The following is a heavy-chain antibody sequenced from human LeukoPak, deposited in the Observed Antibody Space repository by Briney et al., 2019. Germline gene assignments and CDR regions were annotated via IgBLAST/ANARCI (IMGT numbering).Heavy chain of an antibody. D-gene: IGHD3-22*01. CDR1: GGSFSGYY. CDR3: ASPEGYYYDSSGYYPNDAFDI. Sequence: SETLSPTCAVYGGSFSGYYWSWIRQPPGKGLEWIGEINHSGSTNYNPSLKSRVTISVDTSKNQFSLKLSSVTAADTAVYYCASPEGYYYDSSGYYPNDAFDIWGQGTMVTVSS. J-gene: IGHJ3*02. V-gene: IGHV4-34*01. CDR2: INHSGST.